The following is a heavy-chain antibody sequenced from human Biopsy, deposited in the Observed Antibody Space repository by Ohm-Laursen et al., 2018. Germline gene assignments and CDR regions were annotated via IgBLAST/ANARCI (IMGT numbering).Heavy chain of an antibody. Sequence: SETLSLTCTVSGVSITAYYWSWIRQPPGKGLECIGNIHHSGSTNYNPSLKSRLTISVDTSKNQFSLNLNSVIAADTAVYFCARDVKRYCSGTSCYSGYFGMDVWGQGTTVTVS. D-gene: IGHD2-2*01. V-gene: IGHV4-59*01. CDR3: ARDVKRYCSGTSCYSGYFGMDV. CDR1: GVSITAYY. CDR2: IHHSGST. J-gene: IGHJ6*02.